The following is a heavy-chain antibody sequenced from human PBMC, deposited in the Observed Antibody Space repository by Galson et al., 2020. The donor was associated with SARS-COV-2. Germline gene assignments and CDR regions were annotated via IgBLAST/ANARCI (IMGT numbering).Heavy chain of an antibody. CDR2: ISGSGDYI. V-gene: IGHV3-23*01. CDR3: AKRLVKVPGSAGFAFDF. D-gene: IGHD2-21*01. Sequence: GGSLRLSCVASGFIFHDYIMSWVRQSAGKGLEWVAEISGSGDYISHSDSVKGRFLISRDNSQNTLSLQMNFLTSEDTAIYYCAKRLVKVPGSAGFAFDFWGHGTLV. CDR1: GFIFHDYI. J-gene: IGHJ3*01.